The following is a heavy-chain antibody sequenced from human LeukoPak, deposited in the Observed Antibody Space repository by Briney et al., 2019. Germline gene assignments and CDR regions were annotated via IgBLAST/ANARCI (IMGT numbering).Heavy chain of an antibody. CDR2: ISYDGSNK. D-gene: IGHD3-9*01. J-gene: IGHJ4*02. V-gene: IGHV3-30*18. CDR1: GFTFSSYG. CDR3: AKDEYEGYYNPSH. Sequence: PGRSLRLSCAASGFTFSSYGMHWVRQAPGKGLEWVAVISYDGSNKYYADSVKGRFTISRDNSKNTLYLQMNSLRAEDTAVYYCAKDEYEGYYNPSHWGQGTLVTVSS.